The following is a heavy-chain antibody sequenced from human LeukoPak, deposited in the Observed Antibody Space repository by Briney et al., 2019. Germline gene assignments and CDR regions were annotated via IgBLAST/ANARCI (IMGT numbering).Heavy chain of an antibody. CDR2: ISWNSGSI. V-gene: IGHV3-9*01. D-gene: IGHD3-10*02. J-gene: IGHJ6*04. Sequence: PGGSLRLSCAASGFTFDDYAMHWVRQAPGKGLEWVSGISWNSGSIGYADSVKGRFTISRDNAKNSLHLQMNSLRAEDTAVYYCAELGITMIGGVWGKGTTVTISS. CDR3: AELGITMIGGV. CDR1: GFTFDDYA.